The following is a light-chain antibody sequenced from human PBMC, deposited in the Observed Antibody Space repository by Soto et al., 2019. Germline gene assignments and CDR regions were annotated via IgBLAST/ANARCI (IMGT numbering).Light chain of an antibody. CDR3: QQYNSYSTT. J-gene: IGKJ1*01. V-gene: IGKV1-5*01. CDR2: DAS. CDR1: HSISSW. Sequence: DIQMTQSPSTLSASVRDRVTITCRASHSISSWLAWYQQKPGKAPKLLIYDASSLESGVPSRFSGSGSGTEFTLTISSLQPDDFATYYCQQYNSYSTTFGQGTKVDIK.